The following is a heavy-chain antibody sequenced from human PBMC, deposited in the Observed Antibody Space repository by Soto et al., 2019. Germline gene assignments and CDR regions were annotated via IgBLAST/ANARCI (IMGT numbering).Heavy chain of an antibody. D-gene: IGHD2-2*03. CDR1: GGTFSSYA. CDR3: ASSGYCSSTSCPYYFDY. V-gene: IGHV1-69*06. Sequence: QVQLVQSGAEVKKPGSSVKVSCKASGGTFSSYAISWVRQAPGQGLEGMGGIIPIFGTANYAQKFQGRVTITADKSTSTAYMELSSLRSEDTAVYYCASSGYCSSTSCPYYFDYWGQGTLVTVSS. J-gene: IGHJ4*02. CDR2: IIPIFGTA.